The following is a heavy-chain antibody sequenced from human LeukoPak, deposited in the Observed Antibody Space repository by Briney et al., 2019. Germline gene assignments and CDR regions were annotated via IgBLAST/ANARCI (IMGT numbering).Heavy chain of an antibody. D-gene: IGHD4-17*01. J-gene: IGHJ4*02. V-gene: IGHV1-2*02. CDR2: INPNSGGT. CDR3: ARVGDYGLSGFDY. Sequence: ASVKVSCKASGYTFTGYYMHWVRQAPGQGLEWMGWINPNSGGTNYAQKFQGRVTMTRDTSISTAYMELSRLRFDDTAVYYCARVGDYGLSGFDYWGQGTLVTVSS. CDR1: GYTFTGYY.